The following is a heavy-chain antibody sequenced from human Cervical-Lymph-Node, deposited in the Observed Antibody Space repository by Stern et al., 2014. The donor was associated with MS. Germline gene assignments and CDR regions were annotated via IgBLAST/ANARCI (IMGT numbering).Heavy chain of an antibody. J-gene: IGHJ6*02. CDR3: ARHLFENYYYYYGMDA. CDR1: GGTFITYA. D-gene: IGHD3-10*02. V-gene: IGHV1-69*01. Sequence: QVQLGQSGAEVKKPGSSVTVSCKSSGGTFITYAFSWVRLAPGQGLEWMGGIVPLFGTANYAEKFQGRVTITADESTGTVYMEVSSLRSEDTAVYFCARHLFENYYYYYGMDAWGQGTTVTVSS. CDR2: IVPLFGTA.